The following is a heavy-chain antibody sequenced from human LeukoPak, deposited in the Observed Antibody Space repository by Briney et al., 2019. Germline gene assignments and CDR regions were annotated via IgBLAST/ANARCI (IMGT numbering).Heavy chain of an antibody. CDR2: INPSGGST. CDR3: ARVPGPYYSDY. J-gene: IGHJ4*02. Sequence: GASVKVSCEASGYTFTSYYMHWVRQAPGQGLEWMGIINPSGGSTSYAQKFQGRVTMTRDTSTSTVYMELSSLRSEDTAVYYCARVPGPYYSDYWGQGTLVTVSS. V-gene: IGHV1-46*01. D-gene: IGHD2-2*01. CDR1: GYTFTSYY.